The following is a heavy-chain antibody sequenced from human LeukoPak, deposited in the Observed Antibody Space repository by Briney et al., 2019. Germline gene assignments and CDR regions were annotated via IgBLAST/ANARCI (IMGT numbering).Heavy chain of an antibody. D-gene: IGHD3-22*01. Sequence: GESLKISFQGSGYRFTNYWIGWVRQMPGKGLEWMGIIYPGDSDTRYSPSFQGQVTISADKSISAAYLQWSSLKASDTAMYYCARQESSGYYLDYWGQGTLVTVSS. CDR3: ARQESSGYYLDY. V-gene: IGHV5-51*01. CDR2: IYPGDSDT. CDR1: GYRFTNYW. J-gene: IGHJ4*02.